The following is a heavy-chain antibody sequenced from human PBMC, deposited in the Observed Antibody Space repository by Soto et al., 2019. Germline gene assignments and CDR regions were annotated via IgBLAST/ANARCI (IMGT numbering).Heavy chain of an antibody. Sequence: PGGSLRLSCSASGFTFSSYAMHWVRQAPGKGLEWVGFIRSKAYGGTTEYAASVKGRFTISRDDSKSIAYLQMNSLKTEDTAVYYCTRFAYGGNYYYYGMDVWGQGTTVTV. V-gene: IGHV3-49*04. CDR3: TRFAYGGNYYYYGMDV. CDR1: GFTFSSYA. D-gene: IGHD4-17*01. CDR2: IRSKAYGGTT. J-gene: IGHJ6*02.